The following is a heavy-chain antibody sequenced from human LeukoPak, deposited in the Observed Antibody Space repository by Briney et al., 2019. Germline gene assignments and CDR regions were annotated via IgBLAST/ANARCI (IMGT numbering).Heavy chain of an antibody. D-gene: IGHD3-22*01. J-gene: IGHJ5*02. V-gene: IGHV3-66*02. CDR3: ARDYYDSSGYYYVPT. CDR1: GFTVSSNY. Sequence: GGSLRLSCAASGFTVSSNYMSWVRQAPGKGLEWVSVIYSGGSTYYVDSVKGRFTISRDNSKNTLYLQMNSLRAEDTAVYYCARDYYDSSGYYYVPTWGQGTLVTVSS. CDR2: IYSGGST.